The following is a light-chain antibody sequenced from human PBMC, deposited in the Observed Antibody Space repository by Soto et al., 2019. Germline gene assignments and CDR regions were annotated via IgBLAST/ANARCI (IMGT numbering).Light chain of an antibody. CDR1: HDITSY. Sequence: DIQMTQSPSSLSASVGDRVTITCQASHDITSYLNWYQHKPGKAPKLLIYDASISEAGVPSRFSGSGSGTDFTFTISSLQPEDVATYYCQKCDYRPIFGPGTTVDFK. J-gene: IGKJ3*01. CDR2: DAS. V-gene: IGKV1-33*01. CDR3: QKCDYRPI.